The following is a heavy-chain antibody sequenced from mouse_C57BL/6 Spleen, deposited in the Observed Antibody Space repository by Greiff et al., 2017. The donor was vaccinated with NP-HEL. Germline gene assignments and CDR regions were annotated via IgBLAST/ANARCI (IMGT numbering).Heavy chain of an antibody. CDR3: AITGFDY. J-gene: IGHJ2*01. V-gene: IGHV1-42*01. Sequence: EVHLVESGPELVKPGASVKISCKASGYSFTGYYMNWVKQSPEKSLEWIGEINPSTGGTTYNQKFKAKATLTVDKSSSTAYMQLKNLTSEDSAVYYCAITGFDYWGQGTTLTVSS. D-gene: IGHD4-1*01. CDR1: GYSFTGYY. CDR2: INPSTGGT.